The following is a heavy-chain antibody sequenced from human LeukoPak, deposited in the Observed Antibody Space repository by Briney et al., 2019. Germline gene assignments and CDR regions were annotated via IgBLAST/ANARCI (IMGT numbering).Heavy chain of an antibody. Sequence: PSETLSLTCTVSGGSIRSNNYWGWIRQPPGMGLEWIGTIYYSGNTYYNPSLKSRVTISIDTSQNQFSLRLSSVTAADTAVYYCVRHEEEDGYNAKPVDYWGQGTLVTVSS. J-gene: IGHJ4*02. CDR3: VRHEEEDGYNAKPVDY. D-gene: IGHD5-24*01. V-gene: IGHV4-39*01. CDR1: GGSIRSNNY. CDR2: IYYSGNT.